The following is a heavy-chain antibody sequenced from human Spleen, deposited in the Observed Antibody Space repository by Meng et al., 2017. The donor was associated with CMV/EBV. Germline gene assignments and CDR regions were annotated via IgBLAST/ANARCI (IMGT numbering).Heavy chain of an antibody. Sequence: GGSLRLSCAASGFTFSSYGMHWVRQAPGKGLEWVAVIWYDGSNKYYADSVKGRFTISRDNSKNTLYLQMNSLRAEDTAVYYCARDFGSYGSYYYGMDVWGQGTTVTVSS. CDR3: ARDFGSYGSYYYGMDV. CDR2: IWYDGSNK. J-gene: IGHJ6*02. D-gene: IGHD5-18*01. CDR1: GFTFSSYG. V-gene: IGHV3-33*01.